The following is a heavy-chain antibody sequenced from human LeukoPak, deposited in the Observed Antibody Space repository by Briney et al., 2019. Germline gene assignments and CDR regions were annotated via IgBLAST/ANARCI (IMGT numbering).Heavy chain of an antibody. CDR1: GFTFNNYG. Sequence: GGSLRLSCAASGFTFNNYGMHWVRQAPGKGLEWVALISYDGSNKYYADSVKGRFTISRDNSKNTLYLQMNSLRAEDTAVYYCAKSDTAMAYYFDYWGQGTLVTVSS. CDR3: AKSDTAMAYYFDY. CDR2: ISYDGSNK. D-gene: IGHD5-18*01. V-gene: IGHV3-30*18. J-gene: IGHJ4*02.